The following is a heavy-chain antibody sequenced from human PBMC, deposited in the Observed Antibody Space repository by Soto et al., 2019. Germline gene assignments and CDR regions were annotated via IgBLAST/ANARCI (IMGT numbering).Heavy chain of an antibody. J-gene: IGHJ4*01. CDR1: GGSLSSGGYY. Sequence: LSLTCTVSGGSLSSGGYYWSWIRQHPGKGLEWIGYIYYSGSTYYNPSLKSRVTISVDTSKNQFSLKLSSVTAADTAVYYCAVYDSSGYFDYWGHGTLVTVSS. CDR3: AVYDSSGYFDY. V-gene: IGHV4-31*03. D-gene: IGHD3-22*01. CDR2: IYYSGST.